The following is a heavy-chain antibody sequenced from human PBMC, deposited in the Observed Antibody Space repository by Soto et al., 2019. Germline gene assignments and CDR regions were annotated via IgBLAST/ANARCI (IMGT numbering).Heavy chain of an antibody. J-gene: IGHJ4*02. CDR1: GYTFTSYW. Sequence: GESLKISCQASGYTFTSYWIGWVRQMPGKGLEWMGIIYPGDSDTRYSPSFQGQVTMSADKSSRTAFLRWNSLKASDTAIYFCVRSANSVWYIFDYWGQGILVTVSS. CDR3: VRSANSVWYIFDY. CDR2: IYPGDSDT. D-gene: IGHD6-19*01. V-gene: IGHV5-51*01.